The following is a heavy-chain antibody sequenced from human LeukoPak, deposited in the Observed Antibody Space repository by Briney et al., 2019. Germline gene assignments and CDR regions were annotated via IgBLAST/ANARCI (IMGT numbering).Heavy chain of an antibody. CDR1: GGSISSSSYY. CDR2: IYSSGST. Sequence: NPSETLSLTCTVSGGSISSSSYYWGWIRQPPGKGLEWIGNIYSSGSTYYNPSLKSRVTISVDTSKNQFSLKLSSVTAADTAVYYCARDPGYSSGWYGGPDAFDIWGQGTMVTVSS. J-gene: IGHJ3*02. V-gene: IGHV4-39*07. CDR3: ARDPGYSSGWYGGPDAFDI. D-gene: IGHD6-19*01.